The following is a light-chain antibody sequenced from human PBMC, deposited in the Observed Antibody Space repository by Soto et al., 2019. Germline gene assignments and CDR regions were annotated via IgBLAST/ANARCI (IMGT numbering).Light chain of an antibody. CDR2: ATS. CDR3: QQYDTSPPMYT. V-gene: IGKV3-20*01. CDR1: QSVDSTY. Sequence: EIVLTQSPGTLSLSPGERATLSCRASQSVDSTYLAWYQQKPDQSPRLLIYATSTRAAGIPDRFSGSGSGTDFTLTISRLEPDDVAGYYCQQYDTSPPMYTFGQGTKVDIK. J-gene: IGKJ2*01.